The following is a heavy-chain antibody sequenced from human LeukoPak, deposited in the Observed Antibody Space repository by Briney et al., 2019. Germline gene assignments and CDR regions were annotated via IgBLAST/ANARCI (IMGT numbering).Heavy chain of an antibody. CDR1: GFTFSSYT. V-gene: IGHV3-48*01. D-gene: IGHD6-25*01. J-gene: IGHJ6*03. CDR3: ARFAAGGSYYYYMDV. Sequence: GGSLRLSCAASGFTFSSYTMNWVRQPPGKGLEWVSNIGTSSTTIYYADSVKGRFTISRDNAKNSLYLQMNSLRADDTAVYYCARFAAGGSYYYYMDVWGKGTTVSVSS. CDR2: IGTSSTTI.